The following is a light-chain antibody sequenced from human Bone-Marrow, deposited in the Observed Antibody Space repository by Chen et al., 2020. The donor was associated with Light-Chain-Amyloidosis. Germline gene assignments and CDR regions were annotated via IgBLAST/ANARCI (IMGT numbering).Light chain of an antibody. CDR1: SSNIGSNY. V-gene: IGLV1-47*01. Sequence: QSVLTQPPSASGTPGQSVTISCSGGSSNIGSNYVYCYQQLPGTAPQLLIYKNNQRPSGVPDRCSGSKSGTYASLAISGVRSEDEADYHCAAWDDTVSGQVFGGGTKVTVL. CDR2: KNN. J-gene: IGLJ3*02. CDR3: AAWDDTVSGQV.